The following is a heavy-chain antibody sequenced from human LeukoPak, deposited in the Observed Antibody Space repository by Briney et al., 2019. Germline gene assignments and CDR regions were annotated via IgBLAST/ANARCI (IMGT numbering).Heavy chain of an antibody. CDR2: ISGSGGYT. Sequence: RPGGSLRLSCAASGFIFSNYAMSWVRQAPGKGLDWLSGISGSGGYTYYADSVKGRFTISRDNSKNTLYLQMNSLRAEDPAVYYCAKTYGSGWYAFDIWGQGTMVTVSS. CDR3: AKTYGSGWYAFDI. D-gene: IGHD6-19*01. V-gene: IGHV3-23*01. CDR1: GFIFSNYA. J-gene: IGHJ3*02.